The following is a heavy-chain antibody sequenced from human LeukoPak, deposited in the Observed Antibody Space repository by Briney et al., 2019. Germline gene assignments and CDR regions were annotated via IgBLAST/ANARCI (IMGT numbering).Heavy chain of an antibody. Sequence: GGSLRLSCAAAGFTFDVYAMHWVRQAPGKGLEWVSGISWNSGSIGYADSVKGRFTISRDNAENSLYLQMNNLRAEDTALYYCAIDTAQDYGDYEGNAFDIWGQGTMVTVSS. CDR3: AIDTAQDYGDYEGNAFDI. D-gene: IGHD4-17*01. J-gene: IGHJ3*02. V-gene: IGHV3-9*01. CDR2: ISWNSGSI. CDR1: GFTFDVYA.